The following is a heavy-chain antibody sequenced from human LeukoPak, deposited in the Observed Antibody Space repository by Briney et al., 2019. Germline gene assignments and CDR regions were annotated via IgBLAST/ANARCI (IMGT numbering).Heavy chain of an antibody. D-gene: IGHD3-16*01. V-gene: IGHV3-48*03. Sequence: PGGSLRLSCAAPGFTFSSYEMNWVRQAPGKGLEWVSYISSSGSTIYYADSVKGRFTISRDNAKNSLYLQMNSLRAEDTAVYYCARTAKSLVWGYYYYYMDVWGKGTTVTISS. J-gene: IGHJ6*03. CDR3: ARTAKSLVWGYYYYYMDV. CDR1: GFTFSSYE. CDR2: ISSSGSTI.